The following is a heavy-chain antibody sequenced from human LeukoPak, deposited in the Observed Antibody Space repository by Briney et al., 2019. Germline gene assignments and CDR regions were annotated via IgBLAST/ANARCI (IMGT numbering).Heavy chain of an antibody. CDR2: MSPNSGNT. CDR1: GYTFTSYD. Sequence: ASVKVSCKASGYTFTSYDINWVRQATGQGLEWMGWMSPNSGNTGYAQKFQGRVTMTRNTSISTAYMELSSLRSEDTAVYYCARGAFSSSWNYHYGMDVWGQGTTVTVSS. V-gene: IGHV1-8*01. CDR3: ARGAFSSSWNYHYGMDV. J-gene: IGHJ6*02. D-gene: IGHD6-13*01.